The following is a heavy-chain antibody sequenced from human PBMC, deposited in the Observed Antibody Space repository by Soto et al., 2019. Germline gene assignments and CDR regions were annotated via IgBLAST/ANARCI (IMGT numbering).Heavy chain of an antibody. CDR3: ARAYYYDSSGPYPDDVDY. Sequence: GASVKVSCKASGYTFTSYGLSWVRQAPGQGLEWMGWISAYNGNTNYAQKLQGRVTMTTDTSTSTAYMELRSLRSDDTAVYYCARAYYYDSSGPYPDDVDYWGQGTLVTVSS. D-gene: IGHD3-22*01. J-gene: IGHJ4*02. V-gene: IGHV1-18*01. CDR1: GYTFTSYG. CDR2: ISAYNGNT.